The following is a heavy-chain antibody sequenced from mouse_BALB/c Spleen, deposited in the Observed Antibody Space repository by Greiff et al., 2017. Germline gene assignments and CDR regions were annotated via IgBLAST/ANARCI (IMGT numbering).Heavy chain of an antibody. Sequence: EVQLQQSGAELVRSGASVKLSCTASGFNIKDYYMHWVKQRPEQGLEWIGWIDPENGDTEYAPKFQGKATMTADTSSNTAYLQLSSLTSEDTAVYYCNLLRRWGAMDYWGQGTSVTVSS. J-gene: IGHJ4*01. CDR2: IDPENGDT. CDR1: GFNIKDYY. V-gene: IGHV14-4*02. CDR3: NLLRRWGAMDY. D-gene: IGHD2-12*01.